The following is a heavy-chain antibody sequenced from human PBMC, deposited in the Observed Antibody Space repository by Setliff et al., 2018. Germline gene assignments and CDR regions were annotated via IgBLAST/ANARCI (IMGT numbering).Heavy chain of an antibody. Sequence: PSETLSLTCAVYGGSFSGNYWSWIRQPPGKGLEWIGEINHSGSTNHNPSLESRVTISVDTSKNQFSLNLSSVTAADTAMYYCARDYYDSRGSYAFDIWGQGTVVTVSS. CDR3: ARDYYDSRGSYAFDI. CDR1: GGSFSGNY. V-gene: IGHV4-34*01. D-gene: IGHD3-22*01. J-gene: IGHJ3*02. CDR2: INHSGST.